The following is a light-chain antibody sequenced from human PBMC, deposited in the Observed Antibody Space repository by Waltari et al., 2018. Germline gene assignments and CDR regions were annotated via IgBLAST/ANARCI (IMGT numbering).Light chain of an antibody. CDR3: QHVKSYPLT. Sequence: DIQLTQSPSFLSASVGARVTITCRASQGISSYLAWYQRKPGKAPNLLIYDASTLQNGVPSRFSGSGSGTEFTLTISSPQPEDFATYYCQHVKSYPLTFGGGTEVEIK. CDR1: QGISSY. V-gene: IGKV1-9*01. J-gene: IGKJ4*01. CDR2: DAS.